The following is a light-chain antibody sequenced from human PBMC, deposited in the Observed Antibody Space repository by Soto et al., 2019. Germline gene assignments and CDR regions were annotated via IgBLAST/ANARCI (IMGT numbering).Light chain of an antibody. CDR1: RSVSSN. CDR2: GAF. J-gene: IGKJ1*01. Sequence: EIVMTHSPVTLSVSPGQRVTLSSRARRSVSSNLAWYQQKPGQAPSLLIYGAFSRATGIPDRFSGSGSGTEFTLTISSLQSEDFALYYCQQYNDSPMTFGQGTKVDIK. CDR3: QQYNDSPMT. V-gene: IGKV3-15*01.